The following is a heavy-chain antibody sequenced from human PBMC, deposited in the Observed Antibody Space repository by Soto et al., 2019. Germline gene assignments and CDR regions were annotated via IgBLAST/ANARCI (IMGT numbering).Heavy chain of an antibody. CDR3: ARETPPYCSGGSCYGNWFDP. CDR2: IYYSGST. Sequence: SETLSLTCNVSGGSISSGDYYWSWIRQPPGKGLEWIGYIYYSGSTYYNPSLKSRVTISVDTSKNQFSLKLSSVTAADTAVYYCARETPPYCSGGSCYGNWFDPWGQGTLVTVSS. V-gene: IGHV4-30-4*01. J-gene: IGHJ5*02. CDR1: GGSISSGDYY. D-gene: IGHD2-15*01.